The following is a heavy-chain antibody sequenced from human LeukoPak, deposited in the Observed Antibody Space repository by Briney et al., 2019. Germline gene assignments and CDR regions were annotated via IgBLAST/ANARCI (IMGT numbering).Heavy chain of an antibody. V-gene: IGHV4-59*12. D-gene: IGHD4-17*01. Sequence: PSETLSLTCTVSGGSISSYYWSWIRQPPGKGLEWIGYIYYSGSTNCNPSLKSRVTMSVDTSKNQFSLKLSSVTAADTAVYYCASETHYGDSLWGQGTLVTVSS. CDR3: ASETHYGDSL. J-gene: IGHJ4*02. CDR1: GGSISSYY. CDR2: IYYSGST.